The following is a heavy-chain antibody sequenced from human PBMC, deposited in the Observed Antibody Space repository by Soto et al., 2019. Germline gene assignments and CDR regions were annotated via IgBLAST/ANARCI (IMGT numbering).Heavy chain of an antibody. V-gene: IGHV3-33*01. CDR2: IWYDGSNK. CDR1: GFTFSSYG. CDR3: AGDLSRTGTNARGWGYYYGMDV. D-gene: IGHD1-1*01. J-gene: IGHJ6*02. Sequence: QVQLVESGGGVVQPGRSLRLSCAASGFTFSSYGMHWVRQAPGKGLEWVAVIWYDGSNKYYADSVKGRFTISRDNSKNTLYLQMHSLGAEDTAVYYCAGDLSRTGTNARGWGYYYGMDVWGQGTTVTVSS.